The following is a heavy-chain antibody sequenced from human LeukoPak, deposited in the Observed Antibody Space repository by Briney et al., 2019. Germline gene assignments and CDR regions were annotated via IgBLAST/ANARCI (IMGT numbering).Heavy chain of an antibody. Sequence: SVNVSCKASGYSFIDYYIHWVRQPPGQGLEWMGWVNHHSGGTKFAQKFQDRLTMTRDTTLNTPYIDLSNLISDDTAGYYCARDIGDYYGSGSYWLLWGEGTLVTVAS. D-gene: IGHD3-10*01. CDR3: ARDIGDYYGSGSYWLL. CDR1: GYSFIDYY. CDR2: VNHHSGGT. V-gene: IGHV1-2*02. J-gene: IGHJ4*02.